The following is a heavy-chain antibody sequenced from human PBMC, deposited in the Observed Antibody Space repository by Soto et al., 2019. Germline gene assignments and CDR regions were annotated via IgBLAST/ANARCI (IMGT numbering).Heavy chain of an antibody. J-gene: IGHJ4*02. CDR3: ARVRYCSAGSCYAAYYFDC. D-gene: IGHD2-15*01. CDR2: IRSKAYGGTT. CDR1: GFTFGDYA. V-gene: IGHV3-49*03. Sequence: GGSLRLSCTASGFTFGDYAMSWFRQGPGKGLEWVGFIRSKAYGGTTEYAASVKGRFTISRDDSKGIAFLQMNSLKSEDTAVYYCARVRYCSAGSCYAAYYFDCWGQGTLVTVSS.